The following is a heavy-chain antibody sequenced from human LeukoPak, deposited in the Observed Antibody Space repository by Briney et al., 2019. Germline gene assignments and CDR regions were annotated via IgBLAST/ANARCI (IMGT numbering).Heavy chain of an antibody. CDR3: AKMLTGSYYLGGFDY. V-gene: IGHV3-23*01. CDR1: GFTFSDFG. J-gene: IGHJ4*02. Sequence: GGSLRLSCAASGFTFSDFGMSWVRQAPGKGLEWVSTISGSGGSTYYADSVKGRFTISRDNSKNTLYLQMNSLRAEDTAVYYCAKMLTGSYYLGGFDYWGQGTLVTVSS. D-gene: IGHD1-26*01. CDR2: ISGSGGST.